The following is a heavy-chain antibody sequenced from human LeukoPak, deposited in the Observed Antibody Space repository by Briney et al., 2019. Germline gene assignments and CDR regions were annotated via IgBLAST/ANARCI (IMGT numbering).Heavy chain of an antibody. CDR3: AKDVRVGEYYGSGSYFDY. D-gene: IGHD3-10*01. V-gene: IGHV3-23*01. CDR1: GFTFSSYA. J-gene: IGHJ4*02. CDR2: ISASGGST. Sequence: GGSLRLSCAASGFTFSSYAMSWVRQPPGKGLEWVSIISASGGSTYYADSVKGRFTICRDKSRNYLQMNSLRGDDTAIYYCAKDVRVGEYYGSGSYFDYWGQGTLVTVSS.